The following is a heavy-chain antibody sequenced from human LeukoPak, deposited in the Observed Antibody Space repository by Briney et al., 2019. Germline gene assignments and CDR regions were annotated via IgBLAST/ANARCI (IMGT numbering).Heavy chain of an antibody. CDR2: INPNSGGT. Sequence: GASVKVSCKASGYTFTSYGISWVRQAPGQGLEWMGWINPNSGGTNYAQKFQGRVTMTRDTSISTAYMELSRLRSDDTAVYYCARRGYCSSTSCYAEYFQHWGQGTLVTVSP. V-gene: IGHV1-2*02. J-gene: IGHJ1*01. CDR3: ARRGYCSSTSCYAEYFQH. CDR1: GYTFTSYG. D-gene: IGHD2-2*01.